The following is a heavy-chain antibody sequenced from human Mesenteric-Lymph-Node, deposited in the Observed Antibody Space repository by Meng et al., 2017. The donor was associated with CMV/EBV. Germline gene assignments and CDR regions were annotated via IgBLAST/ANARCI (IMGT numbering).Heavy chain of an antibody. D-gene: IGHD6-13*01. V-gene: IGHV1-69*02. CDR1: GGTFSSYT. Sequence: QVQLVQSGAEVKKPGSSVKVSCTASGGTFSSYTISWVRQAPGQGLEWMGRIIPILGIANYPQKYQGRVTITADKSTSTAYMELSSLRSEDTAVYYCAGGIAAAGSRWFDPWGQGTLVTVSS. CDR2: IIPILGIA. CDR3: AGGIAAAGSRWFDP. J-gene: IGHJ5*02.